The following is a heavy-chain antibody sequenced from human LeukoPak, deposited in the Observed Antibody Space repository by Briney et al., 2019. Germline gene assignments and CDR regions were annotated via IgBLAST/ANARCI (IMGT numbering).Heavy chain of an antibody. Sequence: SETLSLTCTVSGGSISSSSYYWGWIRQPPGKGLEWIGYIYYSGSTNYNPSLKSRVTISVDTSKNQFSLKLSSVTAADTAVYYCARGRTRGLYFDYWGQGTLVTVSS. J-gene: IGHJ4*02. CDR2: IYYSGST. CDR3: ARGRTRGLYFDY. V-gene: IGHV4-61*05. CDR1: GGSISSSSYY. D-gene: IGHD3-10*01.